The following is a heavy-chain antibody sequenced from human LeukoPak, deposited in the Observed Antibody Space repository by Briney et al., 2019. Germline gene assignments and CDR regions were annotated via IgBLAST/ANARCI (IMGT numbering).Heavy chain of an antibody. Sequence: GGSLTLSCAASGFTFSSYAMSWVGQAPGKGLEWVSAISGSGGSTYYADSVTGRFTISRDNSKDTVYLLMNNLRAEDTAVYYCAKEEWPAFDYWGQGPLVSVSS. CDR1: GFTFSSYA. D-gene: IGHD2-8*01. V-gene: IGHV3-23*01. CDR2: ISGSGGST. CDR3: AKEEWPAFDY. J-gene: IGHJ4*02.